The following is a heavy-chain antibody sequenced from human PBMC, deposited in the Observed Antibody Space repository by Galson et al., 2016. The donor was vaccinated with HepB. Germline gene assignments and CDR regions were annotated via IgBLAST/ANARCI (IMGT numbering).Heavy chain of an antibody. CDR2: IRNKGDGGTT. J-gene: IGHJ4*02. CDR3: SRHRPIDY. CDR1: GFTFGDYA. V-gene: IGHV3-49*03. Sequence: SLRLSCATSGFTFGDYAMNWFRQAPGKGLEWIGFIRNKGDGGTTEYAAFVNGRFSISREDSKSIAYLQINSLTTDDTAIYYCSRHRPIDYRGQGTLVTVSS.